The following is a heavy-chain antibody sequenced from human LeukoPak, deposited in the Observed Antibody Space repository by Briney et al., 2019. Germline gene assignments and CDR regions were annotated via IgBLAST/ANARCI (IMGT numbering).Heavy chain of an antibody. CDR2: ISGSGGST. CDR3: AKGAAETTVVTPSDY. D-gene: IGHD4-23*01. V-gene: IGHV3-23*01. Sequence: PGGSLRLSCAASGFTFSSYAMSWVRQAPGKGLEWVSAISGSGGSTYYADSVKGRFTNSRDNSKNTLYLQMNSLRVEDTAVYYCAKGAAETTVVTPSDYWGQGTLVTVSS. CDR1: GFTFSSYA. J-gene: IGHJ4*02.